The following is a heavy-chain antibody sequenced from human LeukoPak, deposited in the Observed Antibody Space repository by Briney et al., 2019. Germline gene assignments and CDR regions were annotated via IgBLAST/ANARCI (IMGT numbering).Heavy chain of an antibody. Sequence: ASVKVSCKVSGYTLTELSMHWVRQAPGKGLEWMGGFDPEDGETIYAQKFQGRVTMTEDTSTDTAYMELSSLRSEDTAVYYCARDLIGTYYDFWSGYYHFDYWGQGTLVTVSS. D-gene: IGHD3-3*01. CDR3: ARDLIGTYYDFWSGYYHFDY. CDR1: GYTLTELS. V-gene: IGHV1-24*01. J-gene: IGHJ4*02. CDR2: FDPEDGET.